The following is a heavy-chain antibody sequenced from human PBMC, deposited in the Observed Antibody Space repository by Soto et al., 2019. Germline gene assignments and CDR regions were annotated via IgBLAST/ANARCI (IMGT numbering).Heavy chain of an antibody. J-gene: IGHJ5*02. CDR2: ISGSGGST. V-gene: IGHV3-23*01. D-gene: IGHD2-2*01. CDR1: GFTFSSYA. Sequence: GGSLRLSCAASGFTFSSYAMSWVRQAPGKGLEWVSAISGSGGSTYYADSVKGRFTISRDNSKNTLYLQMNSLRAEDTAVYYCAGKKEKVVPAAGGWFDPWGQGTLVTVSS. CDR3: AGKKEKVVPAAGGWFDP.